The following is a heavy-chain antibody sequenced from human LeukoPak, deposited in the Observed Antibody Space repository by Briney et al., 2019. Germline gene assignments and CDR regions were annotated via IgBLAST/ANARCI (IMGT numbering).Heavy chain of an antibody. CDR2: IYHSGST. CDR3: AREGTKPGRYYYDSSGYYYMDV. J-gene: IGHJ6*03. V-gene: IGHV4-30-2*01. CDR1: GGSISSGGYY. Sequence: PSETLSLTCTVSGGSISSGGYYWNWIRQPPGKGLEWIGYIYHSGSTYYNPSLKSRVTISVDTSKNQFSLKLSSVTAADTAVYYCAREGTKPGRYYYDSSGYYYMDVWGKGTTVTVSS. D-gene: IGHD3-22*01.